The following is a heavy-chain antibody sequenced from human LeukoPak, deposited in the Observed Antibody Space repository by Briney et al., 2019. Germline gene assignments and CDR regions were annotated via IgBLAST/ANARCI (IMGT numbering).Heavy chain of an antibody. CDR3: ARDLAVAGNY. J-gene: IGHJ4*02. Sequence: GGSLRLSCAASGFTFSSYSMNWVRQAPGKGLEWVSSISSSSSYIYYADPVKGRFTISRDNAKNSLYLQMNSLRAEDTAVYYCARDLAVAGNYWGQGTLVTVSS. D-gene: IGHD6-19*01. CDR1: GFTFSSYS. V-gene: IGHV3-21*01. CDR2: ISSSSSYI.